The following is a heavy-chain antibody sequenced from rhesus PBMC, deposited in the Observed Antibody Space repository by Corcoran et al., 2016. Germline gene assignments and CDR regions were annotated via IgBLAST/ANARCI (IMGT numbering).Heavy chain of an antibody. D-gene: IGHD3-3*01. CDR3: ARVWVAYNIWTGYHPYGLDS. J-gene: IGHJ6*01. Sequence: EVQLVESGGGLVQPGGSLRLSCAASGFTFGDYGMHWVRQAPGKGREWVAVISYDGSKQYYADSVKDLFSICRDNSNNMLYLQINNLKLEDTAVYYCARVWVAYNIWTGYHPYGLDSWGQGVVVTVSS. CDR2: ISYDGSKQ. V-gene: IGHV3-54*02. CDR1: GFTFGDYG.